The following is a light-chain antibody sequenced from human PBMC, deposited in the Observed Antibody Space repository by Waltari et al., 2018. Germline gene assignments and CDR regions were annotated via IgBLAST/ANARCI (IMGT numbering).Light chain of an antibody. CDR1: QSVSSS. Sequence: EIVLTHSPATLSLSPGERATLSCRASQSVSSSLVWYQQKPGQAPRLLIYDASNRATGIPARFSGSGSGTDFTLTISRLEPEDFAVYYCQQRSNWPITFGQGTRLEI. CDR3: QQRSNWPIT. CDR2: DAS. J-gene: IGKJ5*01. V-gene: IGKV3-11*01.